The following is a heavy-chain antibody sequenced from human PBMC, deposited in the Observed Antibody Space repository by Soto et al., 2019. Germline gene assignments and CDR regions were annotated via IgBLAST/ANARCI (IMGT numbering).Heavy chain of an antibody. V-gene: IGHV4-59*01. D-gene: IGHD1-26*01. CDR1: GDSITGSY. Sequence: SETLSLTCTVSGDSITGSYWSWIRQPPGKTLEWIGYIYHSGTTTYNPSLKSRVSISVDTSKNQFSLRLTSVIAADTAVYYCARDMPYAAGSLAGCDYWGQGILVPVSS. CDR2: IYHSGTT. J-gene: IGHJ4*02. CDR3: ARDMPYAAGSLAGCDY.